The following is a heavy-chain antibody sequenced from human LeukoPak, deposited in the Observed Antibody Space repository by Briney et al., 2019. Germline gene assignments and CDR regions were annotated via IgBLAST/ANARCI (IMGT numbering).Heavy chain of an antibody. Sequence: GGSLRLSCGASVFPFSSCRVLWARQSRGKGRECVSYFSCSCCTTFYAVSVKGRLTISRDNAKNSLYLQMNSLRAEDTAVYYCARDSYGSGPDSMDVWGKGTTVTVSS. CDR2: FSCSCCTT. CDR1: VFPFSSCR. CDR3: ARDSYGSGPDSMDV. D-gene: IGHD3-10*01. J-gene: IGHJ6*03. V-gene: IGHV3-48*01.